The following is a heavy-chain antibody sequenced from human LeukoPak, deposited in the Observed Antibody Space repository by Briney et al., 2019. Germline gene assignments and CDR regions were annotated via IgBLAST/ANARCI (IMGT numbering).Heavy chain of an antibody. V-gene: IGHV1-69*04. CDR3: ARDTVVVAAWVY. Sequence: SVKVSCKASGDTFSSYAISWVRQAPGQGLEWMGRIIPILGIANYAQKFQGRVTITADKSTSTAYMELSSLRSEDTAVYYCARDTVVVAAWVYWGQGTLVTVSS. CDR1: GDTFSSYA. CDR2: IIPILGIA. D-gene: IGHD2-15*01. J-gene: IGHJ4*02.